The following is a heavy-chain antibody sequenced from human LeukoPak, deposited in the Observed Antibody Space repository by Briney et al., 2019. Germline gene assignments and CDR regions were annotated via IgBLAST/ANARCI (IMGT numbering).Heavy chain of an antibody. V-gene: IGHV3-48*01. J-gene: IGHJ4*02. CDR1: GFTFSSYS. CDR2: ISSSSSTI. D-gene: IGHD6-19*01. Sequence: GGSLRLSCAASGFTFSSYSMYWVRQAPGKGLEWVSYISSSSSTIYYADSVKGRFTISRDNAKNSLYLQMNSLRAEDTAVYYCASKVAGTSYYFDYWGQGTLVTVSS. CDR3: ASKVAGTSYYFDY.